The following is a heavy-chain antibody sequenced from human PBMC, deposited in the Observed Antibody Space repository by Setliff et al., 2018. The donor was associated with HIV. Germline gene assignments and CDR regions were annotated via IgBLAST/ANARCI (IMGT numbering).Heavy chain of an antibody. Sequence: SETLSLTCSVSGDSISSGGYYWSWLRQHPGKGLEWIGYIYYRRNTYYNPSLKSRVSISVDTSKNQFSLKLSSVTAADTAVYYCAREASADSSATSYYFDFWGQGTLVTVSS. D-gene: IGHD3-22*01. CDR2: IYYRRNT. J-gene: IGHJ4*02. CDR1: GDSISSGGYY. V-gene: IGHV4-31*03. CDR3: AREASADSSATSYYFDF.